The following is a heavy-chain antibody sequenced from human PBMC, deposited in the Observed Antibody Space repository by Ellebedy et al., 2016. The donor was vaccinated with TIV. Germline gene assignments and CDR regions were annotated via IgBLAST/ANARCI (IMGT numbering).Heavy chain of an antibody. CDR1: GFTFSSYA. CDR2: IDSDSGDT. CDR3: AKGAIRNWFDR. J-gene: IGHJ5*02. V-gene: IGHV3-23*01. Sequence: GGSLRLXXAASGFTFSSYAMNWVRQAPGKGLEWVSSIDSDSGDTYSADSVKGRFTISRDNSKNTLYLQMNSLRAEDTAVYYCAKGAIRNWFDRWGQGTLVTVSS.